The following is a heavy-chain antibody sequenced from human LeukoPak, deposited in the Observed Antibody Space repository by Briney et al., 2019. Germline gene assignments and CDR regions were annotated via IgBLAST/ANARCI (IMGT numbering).Heavy chain of an antibody. V-gene: IGHV1-2*02. J-gene: IGHJ6*03. D-gene: IGHD6-13*01. CDR2: INPNSGGT. CDR1: GYTFTGYY. CDR3: ARDLTSYLAAGSGTYYYYMDV. Sequence: GASVKVSCKASGYTFTGYYMHWVRQAPGQGLEWMGWINPNSGGTNYAQKFQGRVTMTRDTSISTAYMELSRLRSDDTAVYYCARDLTSYLAAGSGTYYYYMDVWGKGTTVTVSS.